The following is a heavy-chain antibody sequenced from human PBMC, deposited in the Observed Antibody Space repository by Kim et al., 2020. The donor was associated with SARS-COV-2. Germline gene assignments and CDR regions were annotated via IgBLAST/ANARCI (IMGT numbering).Heavy chain of an antibody. Sequence: GGSLRLSCAVSGIPFSNAWFNWVRQSPGKGLAWVGRIKSETDGGTADLAAHVKGRFAISRDDSKNTLYLLMNNVKTDDSAVYYCTTVSMRWGQGTLVTVS. D-gene: IGHD2-2*01. V-gene: IGHV3-15*01. CDR2: IKSETDGGTA. J-gene: IGHJ4*02. CDR3: TTVSMR. CDR1: GIPFSNAW.